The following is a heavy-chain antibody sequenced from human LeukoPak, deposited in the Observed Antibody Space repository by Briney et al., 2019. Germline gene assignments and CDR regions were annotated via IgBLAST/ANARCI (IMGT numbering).Heavy chain of an antibody. CDR2: ISGSGGST. D-gene: IGHD2-21*02. Sequence: PGGSLRLSCAASRFTFSTYGMSWVRQAPGKGLEWVSSISGSGGSTNYADSVKGRFTISRDNSKNTLYLQMNSLRAEDTAVYYCASPVVTATAYYYWGQGTLVTVSS. CDR3: ASPVVTATAYYY. V-gene: IGHV3-23*01. CDR1: RFTFSTYG. J-gene: IGHJ4*02.